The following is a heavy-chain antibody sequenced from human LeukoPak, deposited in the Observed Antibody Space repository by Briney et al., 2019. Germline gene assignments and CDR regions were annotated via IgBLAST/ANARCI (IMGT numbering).Heavy chain of an antibody. Sequence: GGSLRLSCAASGFTFSSYGMHWVRQAPGKGLEGVAVISYDGSIKYYADSVKGRFNISRDNSKNTLYVQMNSLRAEDTVVYYCAKEGTGYYYSSGYLYGDYWGQGTLVTVSS. J-gene: IGHJ4*02. V-gene: IGHV3-30*18. D-gene: IGHD3-22*01. CDR3: AKEGTGYYYSSGYLYGDY. CDR2: ISYDGSIK. CDR1: GFTFSSYG.